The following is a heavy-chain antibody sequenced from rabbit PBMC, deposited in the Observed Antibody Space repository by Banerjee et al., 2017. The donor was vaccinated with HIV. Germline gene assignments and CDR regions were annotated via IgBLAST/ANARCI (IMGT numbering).Heavy chain of an antibody. CDR2: SYAGASGST. J-gene: IGHJ4*01. Sequence: QSLEESGGGLVTPGASLTLTCTASGFSFSGSYYMCWVRQAPGKGLEWIACSYAGASGSTYYASWAKGRFTISKTSSTTVTLQMTSLTAADTATYFCARGTYGYVDYAYVTMGYFDLWGQGTLVTVS. V-gene: IGHV1S40*01. CDR1: GFSFSGSYY. D-gene: IGHD6-1*01. CDR3: ARGTYGYVDYAYVTMGYFDL.